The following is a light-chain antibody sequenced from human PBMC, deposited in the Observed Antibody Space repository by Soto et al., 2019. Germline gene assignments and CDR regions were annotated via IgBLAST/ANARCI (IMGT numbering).Light chain of an antibody. J-gene: IGKJ4*01. V-gene: IGKV3D-15*01. CDR3: QQYHDWPLT. CDR1: QSVSTN. CDR2: DVS. Sequence: EIVMTQSPATLSVSPGERATLSSRASQSVSTNFAGYQQRPAQAPRLLIYDVSTRATGVPTRFSGSGSGTEFTLTISSLQSEDFAVYYCQQYHDWPLTFGGGTRVEIK.